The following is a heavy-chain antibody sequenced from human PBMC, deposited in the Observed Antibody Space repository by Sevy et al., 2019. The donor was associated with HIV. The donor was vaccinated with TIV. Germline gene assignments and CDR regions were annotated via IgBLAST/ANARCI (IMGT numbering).Heavy chain of an antibody. CDR3: AGENAWGRGYS. D-gene: IGHD1-26*01. J-gene: IGHJ4*02. V-gene: IGHV4-59*08. CDR1: GGSITSLY. Sequence: SETLSLTCTGSGGSITSLYWNWIRHPPGKGLEWIANIYYNGHINYNPSLKSRVTLSLDTSKNQFSLRLSSVTAADTDMYYCAGENAWGRGYSWGQGTLVTVSS. CDR2: IYYNGHI.